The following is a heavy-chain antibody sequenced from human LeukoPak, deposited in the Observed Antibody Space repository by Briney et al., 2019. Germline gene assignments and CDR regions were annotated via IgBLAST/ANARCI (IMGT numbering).Heavy chain of an antibody. D-gene: IGHD6-19*01. CDR3: ARVGSIAVAGYIDY. CDR1: GFTLSNFW. Sequence: PGGSLRLSCAASGFTLSNFWMTWVRQAPGKGLEWVANIKHDGRETKYVDSVKGRFTISRDNAKNSLYLQMNSLRAEDTALYYCARVGSIAVAGYIDYWGQGTLVTVSS. V-gene: IGHV3-7*03. J-gene: IGHJ4*02. CDR2: IKHDGRET.